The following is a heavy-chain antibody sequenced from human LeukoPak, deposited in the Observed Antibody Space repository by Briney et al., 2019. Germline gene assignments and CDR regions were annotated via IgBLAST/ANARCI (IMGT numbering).Heavy chain of an antibody. CDR1: GGSISGDF. CDR2: MYISGST. V-gene: IGHV4-4*07. D-gene: IGHD6-6*01. CDR3: ARLRGSSAYYYYYYMDV. Sequence: PSETLSLTCTVSGGSISGDFWSWIRQPAGKGLEWIGRMYISGSTNQNPSLKSRVTMSVDTSKNQFSLRLSSVTAADTAVYYCARLRGSSAYYYYYYMDVWGKGTTVTVSS. J-gene: IGHJ6*03.